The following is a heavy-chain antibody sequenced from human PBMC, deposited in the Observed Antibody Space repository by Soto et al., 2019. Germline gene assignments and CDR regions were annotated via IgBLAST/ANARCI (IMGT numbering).Heavy chain of an antibody. Sequence: GGSLRLSCAASGFTFSSYAMSWVRQAPGKGLEWVSAISGSGGSTYYADSVKGRFTISRDNSKNTLYLQMNSLRAEDTAVYYCAKDPNDHTYSSGWYFDYWGQGTLVTVSS. V-gene: IGHV3-23*01. CDR1: GFTFSSYA. D-gene: IGHD6-19*01. CDR3: AKDPNDHTYSSGWYFDY. J-gene: IGHJ4*02. CDR2: ISGSGGST.